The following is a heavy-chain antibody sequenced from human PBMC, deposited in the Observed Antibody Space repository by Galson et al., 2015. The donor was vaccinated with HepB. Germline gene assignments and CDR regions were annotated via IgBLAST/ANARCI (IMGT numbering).Heavy chain of an antibody. CDR2: IIPILGIA. J-gene: IGHJ4*02. Sequence: SVKVSCKASGGTFSSYTISWVRQAPGQGLEWMGRIIPILGIANYAQKFQGRVTITADKSTSTAYVELSSLRSEDTAVYYCARDRGSSWYSDYWGQGTLVTVSS. D-gene: IGHD6-13*01. CDR3: ARDRGSSWYSDY. V-gene: IGHV1-69*04. CDR1: GGTFSSYT.